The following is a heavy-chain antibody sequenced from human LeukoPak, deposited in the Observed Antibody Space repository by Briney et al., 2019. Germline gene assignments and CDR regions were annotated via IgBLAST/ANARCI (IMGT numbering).Heavy chain of an antibody. D-gene: IGHD6-13*01. V-gene: IGHV3-66*01. CDR1: GFTVSSNY. CDR3: ARDSRKAAAGTLVS. CDR2: IYSGGST. J-gene: IGHJ3*01. Sequence: GGSLRLSCAASGFTVSSNYMSWVRQAPGKGLEWVSVIYSGGSTYYADSVKGRFTISRDNSKNTLYLQMNSLRAEDTAVYYCARDSRKAAAGTLVSWGQGTMVTVSS.